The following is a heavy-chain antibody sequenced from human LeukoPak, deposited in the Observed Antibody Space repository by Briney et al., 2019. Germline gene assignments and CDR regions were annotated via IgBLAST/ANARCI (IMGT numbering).Heavy chain of an antibody. J-gene: IGHJ3*02. V-gene: IGHV3-13*01. CDR3: ARGGPGSYFLWGAFDI. CDR2: IGTAGDT. CDR1: GFTFSSYD. Sequence: PGGSLRLSCAASGFTFSSYDTHWVRQATGKGLEWVSAIGTAGDTYYPGSVKGRFTISRENAKNSLYLQMNSLRAGDTAVYYCARGGPGSYFLWGAFDIWGQGTMVTVSS. D-gene: IGHD1-26*01.